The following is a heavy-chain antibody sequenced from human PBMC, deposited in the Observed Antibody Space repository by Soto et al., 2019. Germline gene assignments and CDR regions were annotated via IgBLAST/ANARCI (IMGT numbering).Heavy chain of an antibody. CDR1: GDSIRNFY. Sequence: PSETLSLTCTVSGDSIRNFYWSWICQTPGKGLEWIGSISYSGTTYSNPSLKSRLTMSLDTSKNHFSLKLTSVTAADTAVYYCASEYSSSSWFDPWGQGALVTVS. D-gene: IGHD6-6*01. J-gene: IGHJ5*02. CDR3: ASEYSSSSWFDP. V-gene: IGHV4-39*02. CDR2: ISYSGTT.